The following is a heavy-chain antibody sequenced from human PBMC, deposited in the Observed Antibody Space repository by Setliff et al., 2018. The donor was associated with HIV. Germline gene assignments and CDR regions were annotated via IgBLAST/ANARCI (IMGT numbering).Heavy chain of an antibody. D-gene: IGHD3-3*01. CDR3: ARPSLGIGGGSKFDS. Sequence: SETLSLTCAVYGGSFSAYYWTWIRQPPGKGLEWIGNVHFSGTTYYNPSLKSRVTISVDPSQNQFSLRLISVTAAEAAMYYCARPSLGIGGGSKFDSWGQGTLVTVSS. CDR2: VHFSGTT. CDR1: GGSFSAYY. J-gene: IGHJ4*02. V-gene: IGHV4-34*01.